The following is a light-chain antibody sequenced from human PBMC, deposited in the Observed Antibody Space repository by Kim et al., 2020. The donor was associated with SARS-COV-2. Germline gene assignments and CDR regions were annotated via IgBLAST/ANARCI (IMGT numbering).Light chain of an antibody. CDR3: QQYNAWPLT. CDR1: QSVLSK. CDR2: GAS. Sequence: EIVMTQSPATLSVSPGERATLSCRASQSVLSKLVWFQQKPGQGPRLLVYGASTRATGCPVRFSASGSGTEFTLTISSLQSEDFAVYYCQQYNAWPLTFGGGTKLEIK. V-gene: IGKV3-15*01. J-gene: IGKJ4*01.